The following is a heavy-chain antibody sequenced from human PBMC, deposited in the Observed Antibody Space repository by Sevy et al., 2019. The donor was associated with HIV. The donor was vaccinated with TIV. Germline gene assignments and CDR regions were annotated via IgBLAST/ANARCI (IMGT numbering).Heavy chain of an antibody. CDR2: LSFGCGEI. J-gene: IGHJ4*02. CDR1: GFTFSKYS. Sequence: GGSLRLSCAASGFTFSKYSMSWVRQHPGKGLEWVSTLSFGCGEINYADSVKSRITISRDNSKSSVDLQMNNLGPEDTAVYFCAREGCTKPHDYWCQGTLVTVSS. D-gene: IGHD2-8*01. CDR3: AREGCTKPHDY. V-gene: IGHV3-23*01.